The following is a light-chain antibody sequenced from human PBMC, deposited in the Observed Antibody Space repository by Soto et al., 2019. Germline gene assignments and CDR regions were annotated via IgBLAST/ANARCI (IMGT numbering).Light chain of an antibody. Sequence: DIQMTQSPSTLSASVGDSVTITCRASQSISSWLAWYQQKPGNAPKLLIYTASNLESGVPSRLRGSGSGTEFTLTITSMQPDDFATYYCQQYNSQSTFGQGTKVDIK. CDR3: QQYNSQST. V-gene: IGKV1-5*03. CDR2: TAS. J-gene: IGKJ1*01. CDR1: QSISSW.